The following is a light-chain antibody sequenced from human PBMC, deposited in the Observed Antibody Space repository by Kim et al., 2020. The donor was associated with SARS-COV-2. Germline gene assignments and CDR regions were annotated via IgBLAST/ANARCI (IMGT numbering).Light chain of an antibody. V-gene: IGKV1-5*03. Sequence: GEIVTLDCRASQSVGNFVACLQQTPGRAPRVLIYKASNLETGVPSRFSGSGSETDFTLTIRNLQPEDIATYYCQQYNSFPYTFGQGTKLEI. CDR1: QSVGNF. CDR3: QQYNSFPYT. CDR2: KAS. J-gene: IGKJ2*01.